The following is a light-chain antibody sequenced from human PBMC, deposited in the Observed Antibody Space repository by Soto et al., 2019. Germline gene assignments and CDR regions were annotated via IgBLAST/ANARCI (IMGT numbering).Light chain of an antibody. CDR2: EDN. CDR3: QSNDSSNEV. J-gene: IGLJ2*01. CDR1: SGSIASNY. Sequence: FMLTQPHSVSESPGKTVTISCTRSSGSIASNYVQWYQQRPGSAPTTVIYEDNRRPSGVPDRFSGSIDSSSNSASLTISGLKTEDEADYYCQSNDSSNEVFGGGTKLTVL. V-gene: IGLV6-57*03.